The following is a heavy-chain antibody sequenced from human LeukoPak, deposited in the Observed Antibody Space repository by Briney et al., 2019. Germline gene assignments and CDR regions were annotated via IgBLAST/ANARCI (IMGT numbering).Heavy chain of an antibody. J-gene: IGHJ4*02. D-gene: IGHD3-10*01. CDR1: GYTLTGYY. Sequence: ASVKVSCKASGYTLTGYYMHWVRQAPGQELEWMGWINPNSGGTNYAQKFQGRVTMTRDTSISTAYMELSRLRSDDTAVYYCARAPYGSGSSFDYWGQGTLVTVSS. CDR3: ARAPYGSGSSFDY. V-gene: IGHV1-2*02. CDR2: INPNSGGT.